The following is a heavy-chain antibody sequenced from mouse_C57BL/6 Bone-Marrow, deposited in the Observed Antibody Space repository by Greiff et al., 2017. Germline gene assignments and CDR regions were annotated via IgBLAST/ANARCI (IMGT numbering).Heavy chain of an antibody. J-gene: IGHJ4*01. CDR3: APREYYYGSSPYAMDY. Sequence: VQLQQSGAELVKPGATVKLSCTASGFNIKDYYMHWVKQRTEQGLEWIGRIDPEDGETKYAPKFPGKATITADTSSNTAYLQLSSLTSEDTAVYYCAPREYYYGSSPYAMDYWGQGTSVTVSS. V-gene: IGHV14-2*01. CDR1: GFNIKDYY. CDR2: IDPEDGET. D-gene: IGHD1-1*01.